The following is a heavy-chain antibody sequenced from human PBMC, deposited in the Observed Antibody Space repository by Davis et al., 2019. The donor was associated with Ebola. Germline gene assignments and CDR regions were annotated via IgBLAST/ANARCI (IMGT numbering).Heavy chain of an antibody. Sequence: ESLKISCAASGFTFSSYAMSWVRQAPGKGLEWVSAISGSGGSTYYADSVKGRFTISRDNSKNTLYLQMNSLRAEDTAVYYCAKPKLGIEAFDIWGQGTMVTVSS. CDR2: ISGSGGST. CDR3: AKPKLGIEAFDI. J-gene: IGHJ3*02. D-gene: IGHD7-27*01. CDR1: GFTFSSYA. V-gene: IGHV3-23*01.